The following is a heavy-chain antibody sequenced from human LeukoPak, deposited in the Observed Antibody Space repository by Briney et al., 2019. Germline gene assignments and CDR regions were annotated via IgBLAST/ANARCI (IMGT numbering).Heavy chain of an antibody. CDR2: IKQDGSEK. CDR1: GFIFSNYW. Sequence: GGSLRLSCVASGFIFSNYWMNWVRQAPGKGLEWVANIKQDGSEKFYVDSVKGRFTISRDNARNSLYLQMNSLRAEDTAVYYCASKRGYSYGRRDGAFDIWGQGTMVTVSS. CDR3: ASKRGYSYGRRDGAFDI. J-gene: IGHJ3*02. D-gene: IGHD5-18*01. V-gene: IGHV3-7*01.